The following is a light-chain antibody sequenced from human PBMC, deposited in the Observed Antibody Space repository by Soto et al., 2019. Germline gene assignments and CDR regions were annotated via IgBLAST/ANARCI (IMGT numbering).Light chain of an antibody. J-gene: IGKJ1*01. V-gene: IGKV3-20*01. CDR1: QSVYSTY. CDR3: QQYGSSPST. Sequence: EIVLTQSPGTLSLSPGDTATLSCRASQSVYSTYLAWYQHKVGQAPRLLIHGSSTRATGIPDRFSGSGSGTDFTLTIRRLEPEDFAVYYCQQYGSSPSTFGQGTKVEVK. CDR2: GSS.